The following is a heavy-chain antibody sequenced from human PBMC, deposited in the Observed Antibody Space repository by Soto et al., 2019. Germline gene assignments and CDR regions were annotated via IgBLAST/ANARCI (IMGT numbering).Heavy chain of an antibody. V-gene: IGHV1-69*01. CDR3: ARRGSGWYSQLYYFDY. J-gene: IGHJ4*02. CDR2: IIPIFGTA. D-gene: IGHD6-19*01. Sequence: QVQLVQSGAEVQKPGSSVKVSCKASGGTFSSYAISWVRQAPGQGLEWMGGIIPIFGTANYAQKFQGRVTITADESTSTAYMELSSLRSEDTAVYYCARRGSGWYSQLYYFDYWGQGTLVTVSS. CDR1: GGTFSSYA.